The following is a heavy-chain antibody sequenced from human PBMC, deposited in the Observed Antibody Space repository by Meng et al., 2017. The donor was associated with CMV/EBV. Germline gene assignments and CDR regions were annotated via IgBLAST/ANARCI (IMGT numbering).Heavy chain of an antibody. CDR2: IIPIFGTA. CDR3: ARVFAPNYDFWSGQRFDP. D-gene: IGHD3-3*01. Sequence: TFSSYAISWVRQATGQGLEWMGGIIPIFGTANYAQKIQGRVTITADESTSTAYMELSSLRSEDTAVYYCARVFAPNYDFWSGQRFDPWGQGTLVTVSS. J-gene: IGHJ5*02. CDR1: TFSSYA. V-gene: IGHV1-69*01.